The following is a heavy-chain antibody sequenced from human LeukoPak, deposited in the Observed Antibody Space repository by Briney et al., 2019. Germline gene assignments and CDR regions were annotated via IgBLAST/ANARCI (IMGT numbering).Heavy chain of an antibody. CDR2: ISSSSSYI. J-gene: IGHJ4*02. V-gene: IGHV3-21*01. Sequence: SISSSSSYIYYADSVKGGFTISRDNAKNSLYLQMNSLRAEDTAVYYCAREDCSGGSCYGYWGQGTLVTVSS. CDR3: AREDCSGGSCYGY. D-gene: IGHD2-15*01.